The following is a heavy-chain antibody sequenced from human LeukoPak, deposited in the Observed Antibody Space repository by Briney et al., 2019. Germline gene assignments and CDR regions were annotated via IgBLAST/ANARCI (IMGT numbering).Heavy chain of an antibody. Sequence: ASVKVSCKASGYTFTSYGISWVRQAPGQGLEYMGWINPDSGDTNYAQKFQGRVTMTRDTSISTAYMELSSLRSDDTAVYYCAKVIQGAVAFHYWGQGTLVTVSS. CDR1: GYTFTSYG. CDR3: AKVIQGAVAFHY. D-gene: IGHD6-19*01. V-gene: IGHV1-2*02. CDR2: INPDSGDT. J-gene: IGHJ4*02.